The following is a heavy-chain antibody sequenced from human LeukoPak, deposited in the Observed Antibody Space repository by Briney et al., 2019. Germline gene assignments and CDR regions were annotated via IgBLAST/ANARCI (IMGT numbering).Heavy chain of an antibody. CDR2: INHSGNT. Sequence: PSETLSLTCAVSGYSISSGSYWGWIRQPPGKGLEWIGNINHSGNTYYNLSLKSRVTVSVDTSKNQFSLKLSSVTAADTAMYYCARPLDYWGQGTLVTVSS. CDR1: GYSISSGSY. V-gene: IGHV4-38-2*01. J-gene: IGHJ4*02. CDR3: ARPLDY.